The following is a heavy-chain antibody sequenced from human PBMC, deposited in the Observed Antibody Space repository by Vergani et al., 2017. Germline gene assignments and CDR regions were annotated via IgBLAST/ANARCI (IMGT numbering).Heavy chain of an antibody. V-gene: IGHV1-46*01. Sequence: QVQLVQSGAEVKKPGASVKVSCKASGYTFTSYYMHWVRQAPGQGLEWIGIINPSGGSTSYAQKFQGRVTMTRDTSTSTVYMGLSSLRSEDTAVYYCARDLQVDYDFWSGYYSDRYYYGMDVWGQGTTVTVSS. D-gene: IGHD3-3*01. CDR3: ARDLQVDYDFWSGYYSDRYYYGMDV. J-gene: IGHJ6*02. CDR2: INPSGGST. CDR1: GYTFTSYY.